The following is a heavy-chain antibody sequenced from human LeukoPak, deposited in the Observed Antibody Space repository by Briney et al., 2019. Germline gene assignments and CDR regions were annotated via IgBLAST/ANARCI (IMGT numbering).Heavy chain of an antibody. Sequence: GGSLRLSCAASGFTFSNAWMSWVRQAPGKGLEWVGRIKSKTDGGTTDYAAPVKGRLTISRDDSKNTLYLQMNSLKTEDTAVYYCTTDRRLSYDFWSGYSPPLLYYFDYWGQGTLVTVSS. D-gene: IGHD3-3*01. J-gene: IGHJ4*02. V-gene: IGHV3-15*01. CDR1: GFTFSNAW. CDR2: IKSKTDGGTT. CDR3: TTDRRLSYDFWSGYSPPLLYYFDY.